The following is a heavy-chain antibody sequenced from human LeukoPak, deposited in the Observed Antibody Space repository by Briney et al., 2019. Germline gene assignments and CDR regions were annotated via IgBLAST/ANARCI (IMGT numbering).Heavy chain of an antibody. V-gene: IGHV1-69*06. CDR2: IIPIFGTA. CDR3: ARVTLRTRNVWLGNYMDV. D-gene: IGHD3-10*01. J-gene: IGHJ6*03. CDR1: GGTFSSYA. Sequence: ASVKVSCKASGGTFSSYAISWVRQAPGQGLEWMGGIIPIFGTANYAQKFQGRVTITADKSTSTAYMELSSLRSEDTAVYYCARVTLRTRNVWLGNYMDVWGKGTTVTVSS.